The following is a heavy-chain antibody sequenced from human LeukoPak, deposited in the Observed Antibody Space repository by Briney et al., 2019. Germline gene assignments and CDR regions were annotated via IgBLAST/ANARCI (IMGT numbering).Heavy chain of an antibody. V-gene: IGHV4-59*01. J-gene: IGHJ2*01. D-gene: IGHD6-13*01. Sequence: PSETLSLTCTVSGGSISSYYWGWIRQPPGKGLEWIGYIYYSGSTNYSPSLKSRLTISVDTPKNQFSLKLSSVTAADTAVYYCARTYGSSGLGYFDLWGRGTLVTVSS. CDR3: ARTYGSSGLGYFDL. CDR2: IYYSGST. CDR1: GGSISSYY.